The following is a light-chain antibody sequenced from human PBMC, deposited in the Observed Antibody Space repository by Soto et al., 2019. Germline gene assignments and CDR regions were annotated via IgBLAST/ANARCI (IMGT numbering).Light chain of an antibody. CDR2: GAS. J-gene: IGKJ4*01. V-gene: IGKV3-20*01. CDR1: QSVSNNY. Sequence: ILLTQSPDTLSLSPGERATLSCRASQSVSNNYLAWYQQKPGQAPRLLIYGASNRATGIPDRFSGGGSGTDFILTISRLEPEDFAVYYCQQFSSYPLTFGGGTKVDIK. CDR3: QQFSSYPLT.